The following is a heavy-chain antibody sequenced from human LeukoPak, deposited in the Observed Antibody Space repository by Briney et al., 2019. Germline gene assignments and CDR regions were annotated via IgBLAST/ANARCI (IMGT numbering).Heavy chain of an antibody. CDR3: ARDGRAEYSSGWYMHETHYYYYGMDV. V-gene: IGHV3-33*01. J-gene: IGHJ6*02. CDR1: GFTFSSYG. CDR2: IWYDGSNK. D-gene: IGHD6-19*01. Sequence: PGGSLRLSCAASGFTFSSYGMHWVRQAPGKGLEWVAVIWYDGSNKYYADSVKGRFTISRDNSKNTLYLQMNSLRAEDTAVYYCARDGRAEYSSGWYMHETHYYYYGMDVWGQGTTVTVSS.